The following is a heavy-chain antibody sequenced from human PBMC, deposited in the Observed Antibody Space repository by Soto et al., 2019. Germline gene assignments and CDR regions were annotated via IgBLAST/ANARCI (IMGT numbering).Heavy chain of an antibody. CDR1: GFTFSDHF. CDR3: TRAPHYSGAYFFDY. Sequence: GESLKISCAVSGFTFSDHFMDWVRQAPGKGLEWVGRTRNKANSYTTEYAASVKGRFTISRDHSKNSLYLQMNSLKTEDTAVYYCTRAPHYSGAYFFDYWGQGTLVTVSS. V-gene: IGHV3-72*01. CDR2: TRNKANSYTT. D-gene: IGHD5-12*01. J-gene: IGHJ4*02.